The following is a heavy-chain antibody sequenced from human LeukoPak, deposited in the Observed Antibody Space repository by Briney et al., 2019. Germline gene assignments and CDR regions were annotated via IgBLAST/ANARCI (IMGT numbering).Heavy chain of an antibody. CDR1: AYTFTAYY. CDR2: INPNSGGT. Sequence: ASVKVSCKASAYTFTAYYMHWVRQAPGQGLEWMGWINPNSGGTNYAQKFQGRVAMTRDTSISTAYMELSRLRSDDTAVYYCASLGGHYSVDVWGSYRGADYWGQGTLVTVSS. D-gene: IGHD3-16*02. CDR3: ASLGGHYSVDVWGSYRGADY. J-gene: IGHJ4*02. V-gene: IGHV1-2*02.